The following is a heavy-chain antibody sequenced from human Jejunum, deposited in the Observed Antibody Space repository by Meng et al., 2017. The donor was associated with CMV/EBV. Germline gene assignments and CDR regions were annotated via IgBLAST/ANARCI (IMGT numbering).Heavy chain of an antibody. CDR1: GGSFSMASYL. D-gene: IGHD3-9*01. V-gene: IGHV4-61*02. CDR2: MYSSGST. CDR3: ARMTGTNYFDY. Sequence: ESGPGLVSPSQTLSPHCIVSGGSFSMASYLWSWIRQPAGKGLEGIGRMYSSGSTYYNPSLKSRLTMSIDTSKNQFSLELSSVTAADTAVYYCARMTGTNYFDYWGQGTLVTVSS. J-gene: IGHJ4*02.